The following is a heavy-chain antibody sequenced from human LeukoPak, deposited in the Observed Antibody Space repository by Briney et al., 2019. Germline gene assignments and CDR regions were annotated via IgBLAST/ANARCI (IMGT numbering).Heavy chain of an antibody. J-gene: IGHJ4*02. V-gene: IGHV1-2*02. CDR2: INPNSGGT. Sequence: ASVKVSCKASGYTFSGYYMYWVRQAPGQGLEWMGWINPNSGGTNYAQKFQGRVTMTRDTSISTAYMELSRLRSDDTAVYYCAREGYCSSTSCPFDYWGQGTLVTVSS. CDR3: AREGYCSSTSCPFDY. D-gene: IGHD2-2*01. CDR1: GYTFSGYY.